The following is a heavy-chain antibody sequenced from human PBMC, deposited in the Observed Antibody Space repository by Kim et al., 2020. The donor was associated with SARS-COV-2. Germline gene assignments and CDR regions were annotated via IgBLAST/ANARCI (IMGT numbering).Heavy chain of an antibody. J-gene: IGHJ4*02. CDR1: GFSFSDYY. CDR3: ARMGAP. CDR2: ITRGSTYR. Sequence: GGSLRLSCAASGFSFSDYYMSWMRQAPGKGLEWVSYITRGSTYRDYAVSVKGRFTISRDDAQNSLYLQMNSLRADDTAVCYCARMGAPWGQGTLAT. V-gene: IGHV3-11*06.